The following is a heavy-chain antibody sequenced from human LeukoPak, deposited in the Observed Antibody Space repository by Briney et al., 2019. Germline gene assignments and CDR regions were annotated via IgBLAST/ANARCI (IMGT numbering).Heavy chain of an antibody. CDR1: GFTFSSYW. J-gene: IGHJ4*02. CDR2: INSDGSST. CDR3: ARTYYDILTGPYYFDY. Sequence: PGGSLRLSCAASGFTFSSYWMHWVRHALGKGLVWVSRINSDGSSTSYADSVKGRFTISRDNAKNTLYLQMNSLRAEDTAVYYCARTYYDILTGPYYFDYWGQGTLVTVSS. V-gene: IGHV3-74*01. D-gene: IGHD3-9*01.